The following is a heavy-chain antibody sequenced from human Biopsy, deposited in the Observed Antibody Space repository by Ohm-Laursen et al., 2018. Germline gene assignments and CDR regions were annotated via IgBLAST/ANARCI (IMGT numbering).Heavy chain of an antibody. D-gene: IGHD3-3*01. CDR1: GGSISSETNY. V-gene: IGHV4-39*01. CDR3: ARTPRDSFWSGSYKRGLWFDP. J-gene: IGHJ5*02. CDR2: IFYGGIT. Sequence: GTLPLTCTVSGGSISSETNYWGWIRQPPGKGLEWIGSIFYGGITYYNPSLKSRVTISVDTSKNQFSLNLSSVTGADTAVYYCARTPRDSFWSGSYKRGLWFDPWGQGTLVIVSS.